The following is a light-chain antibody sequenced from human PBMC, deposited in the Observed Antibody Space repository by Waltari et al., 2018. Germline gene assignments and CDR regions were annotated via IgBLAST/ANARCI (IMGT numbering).Light chain of an antibody. V-gene: IGLV1-40*01. CDR1: SAHIRAGYE. Sequence: QSVLTQPPSVSGAPGPRVTISCTGSSAHIRAGYEVPGYHQLPGTAPKLLSYGNSNRPSGVPDRFSGSKSGTSASLAITGLQAEDEADYYCQSYDSSLSGFYVFGTGTKVTVL. J-gene: IGLJ1*01. CDR2: GNS. CDR3: QSYDSSLSGFYV.